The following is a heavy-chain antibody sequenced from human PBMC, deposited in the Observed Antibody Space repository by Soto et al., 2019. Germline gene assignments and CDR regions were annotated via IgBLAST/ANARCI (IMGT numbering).Heavy chain of an antibody. J-gene: IGHJ6*02. Sequence: QVQLVQSGAEVKKPGSSVKVSCKASGGTFSSYAISWVRQAPGQGLEWMGGSIPIFGTANYAQKFQGRVTITADESTSTAYMELSSLRSEDTAVYYCATRYSNHYYYYYYGMDVWGQGTTVTVSS. V-gene: IGHV1-69*01. CDR2: SIPIFGTA. CDR3: ATRYSNHYYYYYYGMDV. CDR1: GGTFSSYA. D-gene: IGHD4-4*01.